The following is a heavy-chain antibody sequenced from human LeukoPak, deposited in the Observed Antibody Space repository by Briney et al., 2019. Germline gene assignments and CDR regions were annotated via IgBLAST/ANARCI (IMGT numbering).Heavy chain of an antibody. CDR2: INPSGGST. D-gene: IGHD3-16*02. CDR1: GYTFTSYY. Sequence: ASVKVSCKASGYTFTSYYVHWVRQAPGQGLEWMGIINPSGGSTSYAQKFQGRVTMTRDTSTSTVYMELSCLRSEDTAVYYCARRDLLSGYYYGMDVWGQGTTVTVSS. CDR3: ARRDLLSGYYYGMDV. J-gene: IGHJ6*02. V-gene: IGHV1-46*01.